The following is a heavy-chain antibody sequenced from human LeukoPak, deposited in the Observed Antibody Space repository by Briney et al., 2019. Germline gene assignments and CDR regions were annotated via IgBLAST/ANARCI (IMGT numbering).Heavy chain of an antibody. V-gene: IGHV1-69*05. CDR3: ARGHIVVVPAATDYYYYYMDV. CDR2: IIPIFGTA. CDR1: GGTFSSYA. Sequence: ASVKVSCKASGGTFSSYAISWVRQAPGQGLEWMGGIIPIFGTANYAQKFQGGVTITTDESTSTAYMELSSLRFEDTAVYYCARGHIVVVPAATDYYYYYMDVWGKGTTVTVSS. D-gene: IGHD2-2*01. J-gene: IGHJ6*03.